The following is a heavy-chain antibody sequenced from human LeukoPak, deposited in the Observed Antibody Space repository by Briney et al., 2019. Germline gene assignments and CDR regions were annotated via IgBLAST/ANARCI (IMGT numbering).Heavy chain of an antibody. V-gene: IGHV3-30*03. D-gene: IGHD6-13*01. CDR1: GFTFSSYG. CDR3: AQIAAAGLTLDY. J-gene: IGHJ4*02. CDR2: ISYDGSSK. Sequence: GGSLRLSCAASGFTFSSYGMHWVRQAPGKGLEWVAVISYDGSSKYYADSVKGRFTISRDNSKNTLYLQMNSLRAEDTAVYYCAQIAAAGLTLDYWGQGTLVTVSS.